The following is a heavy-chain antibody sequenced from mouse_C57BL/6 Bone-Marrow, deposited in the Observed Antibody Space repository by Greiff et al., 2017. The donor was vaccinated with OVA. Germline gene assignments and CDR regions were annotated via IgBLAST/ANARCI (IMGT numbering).Heavy chain of an antibody. Sequence: LVESVAELAKPGASVKLSCKASGYTFTSYWMHWVKQRPGQGLEWIGYINPSRGYTKYNQKFKDTATLTADKSSSTAYMQLSSLTYEDSAVYYCARRYYGPLLNWGQGTLVTVSA. CDR2: INPSRGYT. D-gene: IGHD1-2*01. CDR1: GYTFTSYW. CDR3: ARRYYGPLLN. J-gene: IGHJ3*01. V-gene: IGHV1-7*01.